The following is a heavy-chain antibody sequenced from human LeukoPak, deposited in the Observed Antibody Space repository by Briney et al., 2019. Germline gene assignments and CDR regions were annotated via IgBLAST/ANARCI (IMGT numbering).Heavy chain of an antibody. V-gene: IGHV5-10-1*01. CDR1: GYSFTSYW. CDR2: IDPSVSYT. J-gene: IGHJ4*02. Sequence: GESLKISCKGSGYSFTSYWISWVRQMPGKGLEWMGRIDPSVSYTNYSPSLQGHVTISADKSISTAYLQWSSLKASDTAMYYCASWGDSSGKVWDYWGQGTLVTVSS. D-gene: IGHD6-19*01. CDR3: ASWGDSSGKVWDY.